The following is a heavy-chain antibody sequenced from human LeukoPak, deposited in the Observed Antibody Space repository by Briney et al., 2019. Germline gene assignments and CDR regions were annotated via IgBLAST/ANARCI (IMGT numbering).Heavy chain of an antibody. CDR2: ISGRGDNT. CDR3: AKSDDYNDRYYFVS. Sequence: GGSLRLSCAASGFTFSGYGMSWVRQAPGKGLEWVSGISGRGDNTDYADSVKGRFTISRDNSKNTLYLQMNSLRAVDTAVYYCAKSDDYNDRYYFVSWGQGTLVTVSS. J-gene: IGHJ4*02. V-gene: IGHV3-23*01. CDR1: GFTFSGYG. D-gene: IGHD5-24*01.